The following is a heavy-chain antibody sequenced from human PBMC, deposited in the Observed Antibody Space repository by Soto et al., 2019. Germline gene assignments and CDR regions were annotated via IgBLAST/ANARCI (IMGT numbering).Heavy chain of an antibody. CDR1: GYSITSGYY. J-gene: IGHJ5*02. Sequence: SETLSLTCAVSGYSITSGYYWGWIRQPPGKGLEWIGSIYHSGSTYYNPSLKSRVTISVDTPQKLFSLKLSSATAADTAVYYCARHRGPMVRGVISNWFDPWGQGTLVTVSS. D-gene: IGHD3-10*01. CDR2: IYHSGST. CDR3: ARHRGPMVRGVISNWFDP. V-gene: IGHV4-38-2*01.